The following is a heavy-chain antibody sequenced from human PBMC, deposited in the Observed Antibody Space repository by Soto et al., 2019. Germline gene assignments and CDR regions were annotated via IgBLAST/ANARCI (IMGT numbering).Heavy chain of an antibody. Sequence: QVRLHQSCPGLIKPSATLSLTCAVSGASITNADSCWFWIRQHPGKGLEWLGYIAYTGDTYFNPSLRSRLTTSADRAKNQFSLKLSSVTAADTAFYCCARDFEKSAIGPWGQGTLVTVSS. J-gene: IGHJ5*02. CDR1: GASITNADSC. CDR3: ARDFEKSAIGP. CDR2: IAYTGDT. D-gene: IGHD3-9*01. V-gene: IGHV4-31*11.